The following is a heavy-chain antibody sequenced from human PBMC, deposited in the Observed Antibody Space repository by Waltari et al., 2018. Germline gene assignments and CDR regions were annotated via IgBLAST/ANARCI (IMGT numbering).Heavy chain of an antibody. Sequence: EVQLVESGGGLVQHGGSLRLSCAASGCPFNPYEMQWVRPAPGKGLEWVSSLTSTCSTIYYADSVRGRFTISRDNSKNSLYLQMSSLRDEDTAIYYCARDRGYSFGYYFDYWGQGTLVTVSS. CDR3: ARDRGYSFGYYFDY. V-gene: IGHV3-48*03. D-gene: IGHD5-18*01. CDR2: LTSTCSTI. CDR1: GCPFNPYE. J-gene: IGHJ4*02.